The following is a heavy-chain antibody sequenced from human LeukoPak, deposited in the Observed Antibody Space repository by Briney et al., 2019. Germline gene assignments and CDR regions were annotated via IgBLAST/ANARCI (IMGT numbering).Heavy chain of an antibody. CDR3: ATPFPGIAAAGRGVFDY. CDR2: IRYDGSNK. Sequence: GGSLRLSCAASGFTFSSYGMHWVRQAPGKGLEWVAFIRYDGSNKYYADSVKGRSTISRDNSKNTLYLQMNSLRAEDTAVYYCATPFPGIAAAGRGVFDYWGQGTLVTVSS. CDR1: GFTFSSYG. D-gene: IGHD6-13*01. V-gene: IGHV3-30*02. J-gene: IGHJ4*02.